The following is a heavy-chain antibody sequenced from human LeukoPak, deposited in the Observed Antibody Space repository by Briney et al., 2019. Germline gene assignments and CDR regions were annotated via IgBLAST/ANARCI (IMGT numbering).Heavy chain of an antibody. CDR3: ARVGQAGGYDFSPFDY. D-gene: IGHD5-12*01. Sequence: PGGSLRLSCAASGFTFSSYSMNWVRQAPGKGLEWVSSISSSSSYIYYADSVKGRFTISRDNAKNSLYLQMNSLRAEDTAVYYCARVGQAGGYDFSPFDYWGQGTLVTVSS. J-gene: IGHJ4*02. V-gene: IGHV3-21*01. CDR2: ISSSSSYI. CDR1: GFTFSSYS.